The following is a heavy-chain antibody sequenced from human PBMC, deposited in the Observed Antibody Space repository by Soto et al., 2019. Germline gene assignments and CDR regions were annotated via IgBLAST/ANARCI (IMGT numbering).Heavy chain of an antibody. CDR2: ISSSSSYI. CDR1: GFPFSSYS. J-gene: IGHJ6*02. V-gene: IGHV3-21*01. CDR3: ARDRIPTGMDV. Sequence: PGGSLRLSCAASGFPFSSYSMNWVRQAPGKGLEWVSSISSSSSYIYYADSVKGRFTISRDNAKNSLYLQMNSLRAEDTAVYYCARDRIPTGMDVWGQGTTVTVSS.